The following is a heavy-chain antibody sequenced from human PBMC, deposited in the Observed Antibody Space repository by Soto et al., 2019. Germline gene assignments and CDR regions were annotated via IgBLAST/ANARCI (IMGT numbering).Heavy chain of an antibody. D-gene: IGHD5-18*01. CDR1: GGTFSTYA. CDR3: ASGIQLWLRRINNGYSG. CDR2: IIPMFGTA. Sequence: QVQLVQSGAEVKKPESSVKVSCKAPGGTFSTYAISWVRQAPGQGLEWMGGIIPMFGTANYAQRFQDRVTITADKSTNTVYMELSSLRSEDTAVYFCASGIQLWLRRINNGYSGWGQGTLVPVSS. V-gene: IGHV1-69*14. J-gene: IGHJ4*02.